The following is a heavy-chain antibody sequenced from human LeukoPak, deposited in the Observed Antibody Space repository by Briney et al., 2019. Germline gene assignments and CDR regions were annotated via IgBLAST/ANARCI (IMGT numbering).Heavy chain of an antibody. CDR3: AKDARAPSSDTYYYDSSGYYYVETYFDY. Sequence: GRSLRPSCAASGFTFDDYAMHWVRQAPGKGLEWVSGISWNSGSIGYADSVKGRFTISRDNAKNSLYLQMNSLRAEDTALYYCAKDARAPSSDTYYYDSSGYYYVETYFDYWGQGTLVTVSS. CDR1: GFTFDDYA. CDR2: ISWNSGSI. V-gene: IGHV3-9*01. J-gene: IGHJ4*02. D-gene: IGHD3-22*01.